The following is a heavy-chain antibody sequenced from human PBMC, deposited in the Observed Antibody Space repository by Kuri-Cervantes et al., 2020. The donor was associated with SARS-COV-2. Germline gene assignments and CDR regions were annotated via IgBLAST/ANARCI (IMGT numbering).Heavy chain of an antibody. CDR2: ISSSGGTT. Sequence: GESLKISCAASGFTFSNAWMSWVRQAAGKGLEWVSAISSSGGTTHYTDSVKGRFIISRDNSKSTLYLQMTGLRAEDTAVYFCAKGSTAGSWTNFDYWGQGTLVTVSP. J-gene: IGHJ4*02. D-gene: IGHD6-13*01. V-gene: IGHV3-23*01. CDR3: AKGSTAGSWTNFDY. CDR1: GFTFSNAW.